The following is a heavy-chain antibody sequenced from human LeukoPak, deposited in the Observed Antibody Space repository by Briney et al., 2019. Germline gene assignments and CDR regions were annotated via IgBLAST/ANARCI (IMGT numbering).Heavy chain of an antibody. J-gene: IGHJ4*02. Sequence: GGSLRLSCAASGFTFSSYGMHWVRQAPGKGLEWVAFIRYDGSNKYYADSVKGRFTISRDNSKNTLYPQMNSLRAEDTAVYYCAKDLGPYYYYDSSGYYFWGQGTLVTVSS. CDR2: IRYDGSNK. V-gene: IGHV3-30*02. CDR3: AKDLGPYYYYDSSGYYF. CDR1: GFTFSSYG. D-gene: IGHD3-22*01.